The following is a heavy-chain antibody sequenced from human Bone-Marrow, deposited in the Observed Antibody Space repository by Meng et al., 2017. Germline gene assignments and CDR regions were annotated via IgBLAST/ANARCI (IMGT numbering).Heavy chain of an antibody. CDR1: GGSFSGYY. CDR3: ASGYCSGGSCQVGWFDP. V-gene: IGHV4-34*01. CDR2: INHSGST. J-gene: IGHJ5*02. D-gene: IGHD2-15*01. Sequence: QVQLQQWGAGLLKPSEPLSLTCAVYGGSFSGYYWSWIRQPPGKGLEWIGEINHSGSTNYNPSLKSRVTISVDTSKNQFSLKLSSVTAADTAVYYCASGYCSGGSCQVGWFDPWGQGTLVTVSS.